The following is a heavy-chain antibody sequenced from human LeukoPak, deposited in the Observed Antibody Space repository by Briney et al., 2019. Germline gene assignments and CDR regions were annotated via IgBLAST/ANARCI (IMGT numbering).Heavy chain of an antibody. CDR2: IKTDGTYT. CDR3: ARDHYGANSLDY. Sequence: PGGSLSLSCAASGFTLRNYWMHWVRQAPRKGLVWVSRIKTDGTYTDYADSVKGRFTISRDNAKNMMYLQMNSLRVEDTAVYYCARDHYGANSLDYWGQGTLVIVSS. J-gene: IGHJ4*02. V-gene: IGHV3-74*01. D-gene: IGHD4-23*01. CDR1: GFTLRNYW.